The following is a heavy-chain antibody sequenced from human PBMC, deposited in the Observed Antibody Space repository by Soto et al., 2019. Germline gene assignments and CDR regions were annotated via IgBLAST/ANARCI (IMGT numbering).Heavy chain of an antibody. Sequence: PSETLSLTCTVSGGSISSSSYYWGWIRQPPGKGLEWIGSIYYSGSTYYNPSLKSRVTISVDTSKNQFSLKLSSVTAADTAVYYCARWGEVGATYYYYGMDVWGQGTTVTVSS. D-gene: IGHD1-26*01. CDR3: ARWGEVGATYYYYGMDV. J-gene: IGHJ6*02. CDR1: GGSISSSSYY. CDR2: IYYSGST. V-gene: IGHV4-39*01.